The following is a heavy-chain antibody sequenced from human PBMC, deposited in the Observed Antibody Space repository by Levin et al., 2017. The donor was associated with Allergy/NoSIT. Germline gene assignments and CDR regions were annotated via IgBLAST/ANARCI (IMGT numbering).Heavy chain of an antibody. D-gene: IGHD3-22*01. CDR3: ARDTPTDYYDSSGWDTI. CDR2: ISSSGSTI. Sequence: GGSLRLSCAASGFTFSDYYMSWIRQAPGKGLEWVSYISSSGSTIYYADSVKGRFTISRDNAKNSLYLQMNSLRAEDTAVYYCARDTPTDYYDSSGWDTIWGQGTLVTVSS. CDR1: GFTFSDYY. V-gene: IGHV3-11*01. J-gene: IGHJ4*02.